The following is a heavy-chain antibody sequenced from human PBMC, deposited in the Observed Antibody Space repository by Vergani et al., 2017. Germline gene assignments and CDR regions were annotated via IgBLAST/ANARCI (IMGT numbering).Heavy chain of an antibody. CDR3: AKVGGLGYCSGGSCYSLDY. V-gene: IGHV3-23*04. D-gene: IGHD2-15*01. CDR2: ISGSGGST. CDR1: GFTFSSYW. J-gene: IGHJ4*02. Sequence: EVQLVESGGGLVQPGGSLRLSCAASGFTFSSYWMSWVRQAPGKGLEWVSAISGSGGSTYYADSVKGRFTISRDNSKNTLYLQMNSLRAEDTAVYYCAKVGGLGYCSGGSCYSLDYWGQGTLVTVSS.